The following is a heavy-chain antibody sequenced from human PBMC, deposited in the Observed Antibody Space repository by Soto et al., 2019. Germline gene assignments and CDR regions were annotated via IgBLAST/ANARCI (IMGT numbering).Heavy chain of an antibody. CDR3: AHRRGASTTGGAFDI. D-gene: IGHD1-1*01. CDR1: GFSFSTSGAG. J-gene: IGHJ3*02. Sequence: QITVKESGPTLVTPTQTLTLTCTFSGFSFSTSGAGVGWIRQPPGKALEWLALIFWNDDKRYTPSLNSRLTTTKDTSKNHVVLTMSNWDPVDTATYFCAHRRGASTTGGAFDIWGLGTKVTVSS. CDR2: IFWNDDK. V-gene: IGHV2-5*01.